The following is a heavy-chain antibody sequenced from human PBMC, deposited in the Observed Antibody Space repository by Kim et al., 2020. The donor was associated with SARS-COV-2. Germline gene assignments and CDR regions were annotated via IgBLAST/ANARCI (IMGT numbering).Heavy chain of an antibody. CDR2: IYYSGST. Sequence: SETLSLTCTVSGGSISSYYWSWIRQPPGKELEWIGYIYYSGSTNYNPSLKSRVTXXLTTSKNHLSLKRSXXXAADTAVYYCARGGXYXSSGHYQHDAFDIWGQXXXVTVSS. CDR3: ARGGXYXSSGHYQHDAFDI. V-gene: IGHV4-59*01. D-gene: IGHD3-22*01. CDR1: GGSISSYY. J-gene: IGHJ3*02.